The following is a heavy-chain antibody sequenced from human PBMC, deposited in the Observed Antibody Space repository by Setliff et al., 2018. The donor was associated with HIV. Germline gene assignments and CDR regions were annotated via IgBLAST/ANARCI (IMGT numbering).Heavy chain of an antibody. D-gene: IGHD3-10*01. CDR3: ARGSYGSFDY. CDR2: ITSTGSTI. V-gene: IGHV3-48*01. CDR1: GFTFSDCS. J-gene: IGHJ4*02. Sequence: GGSLRLSCAASGFTFSDCSMNWVRQAPGKGLEWISYITSTGSTIFYADSVKGRFTISRDNDKNSVHLQITSLRAEDTAVYYCARGSYGSFDYWGLGTLVTVSS.